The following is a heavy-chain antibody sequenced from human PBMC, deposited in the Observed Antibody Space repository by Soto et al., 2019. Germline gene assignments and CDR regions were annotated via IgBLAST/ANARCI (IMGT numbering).Heavy chain of an antibody. CDR2: INHSGST. Sequence: SETLSLTCAVYGGSFSGYYWSWIRQPPGKGLEWIGEINHSGSTNYNPSLKSRVTISVDTSKNQFSLKLSSVTAADTAVYYCARQGRCSSTSCYARGGMDVWGQGTTVTVSS. D-gene: IGHD2-2*01. J-gene: IGHJ6*02. CDR3: ARQGRCSSTSCYARGGMDV. CDR1: GGSFSGYY. V-gene: IGHV4-34*01.